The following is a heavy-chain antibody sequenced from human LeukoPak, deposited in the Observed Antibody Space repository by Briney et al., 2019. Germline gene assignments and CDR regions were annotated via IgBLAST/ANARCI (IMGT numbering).Heavy chain of an antibody. V-gene: IGHV4-59*08. CDR3: ARHVPTYYDILTGTYGMDV. D-gene: IGHD3-9*01. J-gene: IGHJ6*02. Sequence: SETVSLTCTVSGGSISSYYWSWIRQPPGKGLEWIGYIYYSGSTNYNPSLKSRVTISVDTSKDQFSLKLSSVTAADTAVYYCARHVPTYYDILTGTYGMDVWGQGTTVTVSS. CDR2: IYYSGST. CDR1: GGSISSYY.